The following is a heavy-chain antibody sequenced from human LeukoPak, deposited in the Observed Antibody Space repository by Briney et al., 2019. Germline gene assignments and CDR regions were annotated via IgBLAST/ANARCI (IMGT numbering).Heavy chain of an antibody. CDR3: ARSITMVRGMIYYFDY. CDR2: ISYDGSNK. Sequence: PGRSLRLSCAASGFTFSSYGMHWVRQAPGKRLEWVAVISYDGSNKYYADSVKGRFTISRDNSKNTLYLQMNSLRAEDTAVYYCARSITMVRGMIYYFDYWGQGTLLTFSS. CDR1: GFTFSSYG. J-gene: IGHJ4*02. V-gene: IGHV3-30*03. D-gene: IGHD3-10*01.